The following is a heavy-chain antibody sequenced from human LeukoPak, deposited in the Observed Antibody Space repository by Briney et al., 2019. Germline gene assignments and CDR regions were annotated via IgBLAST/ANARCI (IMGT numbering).Heavy chain of an antibody. Sequence: GASVKVSCKVSGYTLTELSMHWVRQAPGKGLEWMGGFDPEDGETIYAQKFQGRVTMTRDTSTSTVYMELSSLRSEDTAVYYCARRHCSSTSCYTKNNWFDPWGQGTLVTVSS. J-gene: IGHJ5*02. CDR3: ARRHCSSTSCYTKNNWFDP. CDR2: FDPEDGET. V-gene: IGHV1-24*01. D-gene: IGHD2-2*02. CDR1: GYTLTELS.